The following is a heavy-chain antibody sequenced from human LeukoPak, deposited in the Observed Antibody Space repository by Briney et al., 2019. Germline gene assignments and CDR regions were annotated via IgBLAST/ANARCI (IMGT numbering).Heavy chain of an antibody. D-gene: IGHD3-10*01. CDR2: IYHSGNT. J-gene: IGHJ4*02. Sequence: PSETLSLTCAVSGYSISSGYYWGWIRQSPGKGLEWIGSIYHSGNTYYNPSLKSRVTISVDTSKNQFSLKLSSVTAADTAVYYCARAYYGSGTFDYWGQGTLVTVSS. V-gene: IGHV4-38-2*01. CDR3: ARAYYGSGTFDY. CDR1: GYSISSGYY.